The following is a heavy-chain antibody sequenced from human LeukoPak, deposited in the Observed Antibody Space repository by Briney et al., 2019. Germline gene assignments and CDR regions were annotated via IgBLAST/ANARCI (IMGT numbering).Heavy chain of an antibody. V-gene: IGHV4-59*01. CDR2: IYYSGST. CDR3: AVGYSYSFRFSSYYHYVMDV. Sequence: SETLSLTCTVSGGSISTYYWSWIRQSPGKGLEWIGHIYYSGSTNYDPSLKSRVTMSVDTSKNQFSLKLSSVTAADTAVYYCAVGYSYSFRFSSYYHYVMDVWGQGTTVTVFS. CDR1: GGSISTYY. J-gene: IGHJ6*02. D-gene: IGHD5-18*01.